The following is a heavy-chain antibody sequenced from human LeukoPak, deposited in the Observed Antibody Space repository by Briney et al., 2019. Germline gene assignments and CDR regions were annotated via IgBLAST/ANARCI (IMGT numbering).Heavy chain of an antibody. CDR3: ARIPTASFHYYYGMDV. J-gene: IGHJ6*02. V-gene: IGHV5-51*01. D-gene: IGHD2-2*01. CDR1: GYSFTSYW. CDR2: IYPGDSDT. Sequence: GESLKISCKGSGYSFTSYWIGWVRQMPGKGLEWMGIIYPGDSDTRYSPSFQGQVTISADKSISTAYLQWSSLKASDTAMYYCARIPTASFHYYYGMDVWGQGTTVTVSS.